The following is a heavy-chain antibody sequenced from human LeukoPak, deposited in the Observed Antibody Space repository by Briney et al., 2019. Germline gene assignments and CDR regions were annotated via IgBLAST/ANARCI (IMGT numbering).Heavy chain of an antibody. CDR3: ARDDRDGYNWGYFDY. J-gene: IGHJ4*02. CDR1: GFTVSSNY. CDR2: IYSGGST. D-gene: IGHD5-24*01. V-gene: IGHV3-53*01. Sequence: GGSLRLSCAASGFTVSSNYMSWVRQAPGKGLEWVSVIYSGGSTYYADSVKGRFTISRDNSKNTLYLQMNSRRAEDTAVYYCARDDRDGYNWGYFDYWGQGTLVTVSS.